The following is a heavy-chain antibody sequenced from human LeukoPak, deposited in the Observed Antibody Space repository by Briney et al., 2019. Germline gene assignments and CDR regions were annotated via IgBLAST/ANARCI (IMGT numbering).Heavy chain of an antibody. J-gene: IGHJ6*02. CDR3: VRDGPGGIEARKRYYGMDV. D-gene: IGHD6-6*01. CDR2: INSDGSRT. Sequence: GGSVRLSCAACGFSFRSYWMHWVRQAPGKGLVGVSRINSDGSRTTYAESVKGRFTISRDNAKTSLYLQMSSLRAEDAAAYYCVRDGPGGIEARKRYYGMDVWGQGTTVSVSS. V-gene: IGHV3-74*01. CDR1: GFSFRSYW.